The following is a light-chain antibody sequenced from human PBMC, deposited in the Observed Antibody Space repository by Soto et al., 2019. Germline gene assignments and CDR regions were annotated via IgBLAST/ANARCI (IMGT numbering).Light chain of an antibody. CDR2: AAS. CDR1: QGINSW. J-gene: IGKJ3*01. V-gene: IGKV1-12*01. Sequence: DIQMTQSPSSVSASVGDRVTITCRASQGINSWLAWYQQKPGKAPKLLIYAASGLQSGVPSRFSGSGSGTDFTLTISSLQPEDFATYYCQLAISFPFAFGPVTTVDIK. CDR3: QLAISFPFA.